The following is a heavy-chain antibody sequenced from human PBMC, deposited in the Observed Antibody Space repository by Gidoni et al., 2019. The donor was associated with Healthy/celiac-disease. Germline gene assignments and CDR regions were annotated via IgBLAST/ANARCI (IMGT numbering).Heavy chain of an antibody. CDR1: GGSISSSSYY. V-gene: IGHV4-39*01. D-gene: IGHD7-27*01. CDR2: IYYSGST. CDR3: ARHSRLGIYAFDI. J-gene: IGHJ3*02. Sequence: QLQLQESGPGLVKPSATLSLTCTVSGGSISSSSYYWGWIRQPPGKGLEWIGSIYYSGSTYYNPSLKSRVTISVDTSKNQFSLKLSSVTAADTAVYYCARHSRLGIYAFDIWGQGTMVTVSS.